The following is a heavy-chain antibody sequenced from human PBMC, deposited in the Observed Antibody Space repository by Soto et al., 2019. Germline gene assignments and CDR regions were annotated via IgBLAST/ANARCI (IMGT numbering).Heavy chain of an antibody. V-gene: IGHV3-23*01. D-gene: IGHD1-26*01. Sequence: SCXASGFTFSSYAMSWVRQAPGKGLEWVXVISGSGXSTYYXXSVKGRFTISRDNSKNTLYLQMTSLSAEDTAVYYCARRGSGSYYDYWGQGTLVTVSS. J-gene: IGHJ4*02. CDR2: ISGSGXST. CDR3: ARRGSGSYYDY. CDR1: GFTFSSYA.